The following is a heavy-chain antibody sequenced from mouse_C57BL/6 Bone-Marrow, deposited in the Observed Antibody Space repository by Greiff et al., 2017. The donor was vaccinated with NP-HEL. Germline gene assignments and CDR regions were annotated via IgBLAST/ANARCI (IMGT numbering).Heavy chain of an antibody. J-gene: IGHJ3*01. Sequence: VQLQQSGPELVKPGASVKISCKASGYTFTDYYMNWVKQSHGKSLEWIGDINPNNGGTSYNQKFKGKATLTVDKSSSTAYMELNSLTSEDSAVYYCARALFITAVVADAYWGQGTLVTVSA. CDR3: ARALFITAVVADAY. V-gene: IGHV1-26*01. CDR2: INPNNGGT. D-gene: IGHD1-1*01. CDR1: GYTFTDYY.